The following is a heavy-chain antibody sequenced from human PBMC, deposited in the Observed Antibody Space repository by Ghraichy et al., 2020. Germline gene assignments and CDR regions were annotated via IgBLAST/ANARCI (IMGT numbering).Heavy chain of an antibody. V-gene: IGHV4-34*01. J-gene: IGHJ5*02. D-gene: IGHD1-14*01. CDR2: INHSGST. CDR1: GGSFSGYY. CDR3: ARGRKFFVPNHSGAFDP. Sequence: SETLSLTCAVYGGSFSGYYWSWIRQPPGKGLEWIGEINHSGSTNYNPSLKSRVTISVDTSKNQFSLKLSSVTAADTAVYYCARGRKFFVPNHSGAFDPWGQGTLVTVSS.